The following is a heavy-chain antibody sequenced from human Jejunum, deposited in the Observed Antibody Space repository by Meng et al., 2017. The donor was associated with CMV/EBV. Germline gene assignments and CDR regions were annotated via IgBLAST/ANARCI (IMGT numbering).Heavy chain of an antibody. V-gene: IGHV3-23*01. CDR1: FTFNSHT. D-gene: IGHD6-19*01. CDR2: ISGGGGTT. J-gene: IGHJ4*02. Sequence: FTFNSHTMTWVRQASRRGLGWVSIISGGGGTTYYADSVQGRFTIARDNSKNTLYLQMNSLRGEDTALYYCATPATSSGWYYFDCWGQGTLVTVSS. CDR3: ATPATSSGWYYFDC.